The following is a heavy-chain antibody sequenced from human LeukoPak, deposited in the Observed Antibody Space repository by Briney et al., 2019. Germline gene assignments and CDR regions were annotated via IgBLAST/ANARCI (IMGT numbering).Heavy chain of an antibody. Sequence: ASVKVSCKASGYTFTGYYMYWVRQAPGQGLEWMGRISLSGGSTSYAQKFQGRVTITADESTSTAYMELSSLRSEDTAVYYCAMGQQLGPDAFDIWGQGTMVTVSS. D-gene: IGHD6-13*01. CDR1: GYTFTGYY. CDR3: AMGQQLGPDAFDI. V-gene: IGHV1-46*01. CDR2: ISLSGGST. J-gene: IGHJ3*02.